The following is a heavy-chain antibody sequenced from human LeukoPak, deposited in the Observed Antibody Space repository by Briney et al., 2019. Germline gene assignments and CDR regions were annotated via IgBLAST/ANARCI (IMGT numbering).Heavy chain of an antibody. CDR1: GFAIPNDG. J-gene: IGHJ4*02. D-gene: IGHD3-22*01. CDR3: AKSIDSGGYPLGDS. CDR2: IGAGVTGK. V-gene: IGHV3-23*01. Sequence: GGSLRLSXTGSGFAIPNDGMAWVRQAPGKGLEWISSIGAGVTGKYYAASVRGRFTISKDNSKKTVCLQMNSLRAEDTALYYCAKSIDSGGYPLGDSWGQGTLVIVSS.